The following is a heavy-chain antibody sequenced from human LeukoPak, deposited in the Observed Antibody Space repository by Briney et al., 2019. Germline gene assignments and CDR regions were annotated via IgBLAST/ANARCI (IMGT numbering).Heavy chain of an antibody. J-gene: IGHJ4*02. V-gene: IGHV3-48*03. CDR3: VGGGLRYFDY. Sequence: GGSLRLSCVASGFGFNNFEMNWVRQAPGTGLEWISFITGNGYTIYYADSVKGRFTISRDNAHNSLYLQMNSLRVEDTAVYYCVGGGLRYFDYWGQGTLVTVSA. D-gene: IGHD2-21*02. CDR1: GFGFNNFE. CDR2: ITGNGYTI.